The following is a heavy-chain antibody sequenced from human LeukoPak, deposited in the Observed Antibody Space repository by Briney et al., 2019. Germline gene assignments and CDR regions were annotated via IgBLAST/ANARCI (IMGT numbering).Heavy chain of an antibody. J-gene: IGHJ6*03. Sequence: ASVKVSCKASGYTFSNYGISRVRQAPGQGLEWMGWISVYNGNTNYAQKVQGRVTMTTDTSTNTAYMELRSLRSDDTAVYYCARDGRVTRNYYYYYMDVWGKGTTVTVSS. CDR3: ARDGRVTRNYYYYYMDV. D-gene: IGHD4-17*01. CDR2: ISVYNGNT. CDR1: GYTFSNYG. V-gene: IGHV1-18*01.